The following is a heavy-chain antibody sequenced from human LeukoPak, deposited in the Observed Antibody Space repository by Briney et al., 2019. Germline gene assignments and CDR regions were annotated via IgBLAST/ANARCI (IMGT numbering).Heavy chain of an antibody. Sequence: SETLSLTCTVSGGSISSSSYYWGWIRQPPGKGLEWIGYIYNSGSTNYNPSLKSRVTISVDTSKNQFSLKLSSMTAADTAVYYCARDPSGYFNYWGQGTLATVSS. CDR2: IYNSGST. D-gene: IGHD3-22*01. J-gene: IGHJ4*02. CDR1: GGSISSSSYY. V-gene: IGHV4-61*01. CDR3: ARDPSGYFNY.